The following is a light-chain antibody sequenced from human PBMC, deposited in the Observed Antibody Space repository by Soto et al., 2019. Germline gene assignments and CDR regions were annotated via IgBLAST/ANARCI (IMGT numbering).Light chain of an antibody. CDR2: DAS. CDR1: QSVSSY. CDR3: QQRSNWPTTWT. Sequence: EIVLTQSPATLSLSPGERATLSCRASQSVSSYLAWYQQKPGQAPRLLIYDASNRATGIPARFSGSGSGTDFTLTISSLEPEDFAVYYCQQRSNWPTTWTVGQGTKVEIK. V-gene: IGKV3-11*01. J-gene: IGKJ1*01.